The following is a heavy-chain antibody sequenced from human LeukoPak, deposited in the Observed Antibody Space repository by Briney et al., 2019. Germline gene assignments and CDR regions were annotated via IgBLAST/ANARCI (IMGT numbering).Heavy chain of an antibody. CDR3: ARGPKETHFDY. J-gene: IGHJ4*02. CDR1: GFTFSTYW. CDR2: IKQDGSVK. Sequence: GGSLRLSCVVSGFTFSTYWMSWVRQAPGKGLECVATIKQDGSVKNYGDSVQGRFTISRDNAKNSLYLQMHSLRAEDTAVYYCARGPKETHFDYWGQGTLVTVSS. D-gene: IGHD4-23*01. V-gene: IGHV3-7*01.